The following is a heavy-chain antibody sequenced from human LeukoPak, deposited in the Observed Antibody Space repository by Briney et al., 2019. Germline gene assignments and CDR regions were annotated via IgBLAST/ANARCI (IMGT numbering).Heavy chain of an antibody. J-gene: IGHJ4*02. CDR3: AREYSGSSNSWGVDPFDY. V-gene: IGHV1-69*04. CDR2: IIPILGIA. CDR1: GGTFSSYA. D-gene: IGHD1-26*01. Sequence: ASVKVSCKASGGTFSSYAISWVRQAPGQGLEWMGRIIPILGIANYAQKFQGRVTITADKSTSTAYMELSSLRAEDTAVYYCAREYSGSSNSWGVDPFDYWGQGTLVTVSS.